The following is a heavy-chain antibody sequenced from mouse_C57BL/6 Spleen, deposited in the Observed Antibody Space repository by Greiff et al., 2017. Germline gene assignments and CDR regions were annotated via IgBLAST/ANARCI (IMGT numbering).Heavy chain of an antibody. V-gene: IGHV5-2*03. J-gene: IGHJ1*03. Sequence: EVKLVESGGGLVQPGESLKLSCESNEYEFPSHDMSWVRKTPEKRLELVAAINSDGGSTYYPDTMERRFIISRDNTKKTLYLQMSSLRSEDTALYYCASPGSTMITTGWYFDVWGTGTTVTVSS. CDR2: INSDGGST. D-gene: IGHD2-4*01. CDR1: EYEFPSHD. CDR3: ASPGSTMITTGWYFDV.